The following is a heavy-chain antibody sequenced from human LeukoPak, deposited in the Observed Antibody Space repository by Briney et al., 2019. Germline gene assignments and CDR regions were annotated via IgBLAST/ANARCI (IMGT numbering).Heavy chain of an antibody. J-gene: IGHJ4*02. V-gene: IGHV3-9*01. D-gene: IGHD3-22*01. CDR3: AKDARDYYDSSGYLAWYFDY. Sequence: GRSLRLSCAASGFTFDDYAMHWVRQAPGKGLEWVAGISWNSGSIGYADSVKGRFTISRDNAKNSLYLQMNSLRAEDTALYYCAKDARDYYDSSGYLAWYFDYWGQGTLVTVSS. CDR2: ISWNSGSI. CDR1: GFTFDDYA.